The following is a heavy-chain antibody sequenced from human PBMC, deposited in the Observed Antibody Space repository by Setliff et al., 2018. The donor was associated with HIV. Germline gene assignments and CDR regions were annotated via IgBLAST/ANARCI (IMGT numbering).Heavy chain of an antibody. CDR3: ARAGGGATDQAFDI. D-gene: IGHD2-2*01. V-gene: IGHV1-46*01. CDR2: IDPNGGAT. Sequence: ASVKVSCKAFGYTFTSYFLHWERQAPGQGLEWLGIIDPNGGATNNAQKLQGRLPVTTETSTGTLYMELSNLRSDDSAVYYCARAGGGATDQAFDIWGQGTMVTV. J-gene: IGHJ3*02. CDR1: GYTFTSYF.